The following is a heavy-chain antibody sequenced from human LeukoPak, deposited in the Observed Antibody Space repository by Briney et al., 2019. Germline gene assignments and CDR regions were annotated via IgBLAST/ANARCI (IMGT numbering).Heavy chain of an antibody. V-gene: IGHV1-18*01. Sequence: ASVKVYCKASGYTFTTYGFCWVRQAPGQGLEWMGWINTYSGNTKYAQKLQGRVTMTTDASTSTAYMELTSLTPDDTAVYYCARDTNRLTYSDHWGQGTLVTVSS. CDR1: GYTFTTYG. D-gene: IGHD4/OR15-4a*01. CDR2: INTYSGNT. J-gene: IGHJ4*02. CDR3: ARDTNRLTYSDH.